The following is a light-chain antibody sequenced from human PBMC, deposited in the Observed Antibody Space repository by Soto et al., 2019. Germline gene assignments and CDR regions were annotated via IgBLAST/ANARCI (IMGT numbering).Light chain of an antibody. CDR3: AAWEDSRNGVV. V-gene: IGLV1-44*01. CDR1: SSNIGSHT. Sequence: QSVLTQPPSASGTPGQTIAISCSGGSSNIGSHTVNWYQKLPGTAPRLLIYSNTQRPSGVPDRFSGSKSGTSASLAITGLQSKFGGDYYCAAWEDSRNGVVFGGGTKLTVL. CDR2: SNT. J-gene: IGLJ2*01.